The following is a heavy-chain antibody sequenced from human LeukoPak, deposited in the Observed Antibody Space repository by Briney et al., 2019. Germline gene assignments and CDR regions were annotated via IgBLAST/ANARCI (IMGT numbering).Heavy chain of an antibody. J-gene: IGHJ4*02. Sequence: ASVNVSCKASGYRFTGYYVHWVRQAPGQGLEWMGRINPKSGDTHSAQNFRGRVTMTRDTSITTTYMELSRLTSDDTAVYYCAKGNYYFDYWGQGTLVTVSS. CDR1: GYRFTGYY. CDR2: INPKSGDT. V-gene: IGHV1-2*06. CDR3: AKGNYYFDY.